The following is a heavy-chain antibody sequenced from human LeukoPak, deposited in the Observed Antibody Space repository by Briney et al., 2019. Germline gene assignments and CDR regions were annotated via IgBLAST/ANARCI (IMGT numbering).Heavy chain of an antibody. Sequence: GGSLRLSCAASGFTFSSYAMHRVRQAPGKGLEWVAVISYDGSNKYYADSVKGRFTISRDNSKNTLYLQMNSLRAEDTAVYYCARAGSQIAEETSFDYWGQGTLVTVSS. D-gene: IGHD6-13*01. V-gene: IGHV3-30-3*01. CDR1: GFTFSSYA. J-gene: IGHJ4*02. CDR3: ARAGSQIAEETSFDY. CDR2: ISYDGSNK.